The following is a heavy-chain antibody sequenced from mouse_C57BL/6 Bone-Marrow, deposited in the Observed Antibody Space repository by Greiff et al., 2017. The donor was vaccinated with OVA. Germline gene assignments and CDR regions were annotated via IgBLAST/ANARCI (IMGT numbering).Heavy chain of an antibody. CDR1: GFTFSSYG. D-gene: IGHD2-3*01. CDR2: ISSGGSST. V-gene: IGHV5-6*01. J-gene: IGHJ4*01. Sequence: EVKLVESGGDLVKPGGSLKLSCAASGFTFSSYGMSWVRQTPDKRLEWVATISSGGSSTYYPDSVKGRFTISRDNAKNTLYLQMSSLKSEDTAMYYCASPLYDGYFYAMDDWGKGTSVTVSS. CDR3: ASPLYDGYFYAMDD.